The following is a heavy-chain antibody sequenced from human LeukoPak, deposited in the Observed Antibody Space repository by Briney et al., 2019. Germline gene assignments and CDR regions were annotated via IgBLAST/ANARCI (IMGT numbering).Heavy chain of an antibody. J-gene: IGHJ6*03. Sequence: GGSLRLSCAASGFTFSNYAMRWVRQAPGKGLDWVSAIGSSGGDTFYAASVKGRFTISRDNSKNTLSLQMHSLRAEDTAVYYCARVFQSSMDVWGKGTTVTVSS. CDR3: ARVFQSSMDV. CDR1: GFTFSNYA. CDR2: IGSSGGDT. V-gene: IGHV3-23*01.